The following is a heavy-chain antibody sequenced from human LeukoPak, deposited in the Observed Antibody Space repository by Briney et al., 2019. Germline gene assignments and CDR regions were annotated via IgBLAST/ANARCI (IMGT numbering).Heavy chain of an antibody. CDR3: AREVGAGLLWFGESPYFDY. V-gene: IGHV4-39*02. Sequence: SETLSLTCTVSGGSISSSSYYWGWIRQPPGKGLEWIGTIYYSGTTYYNPSLKSRVAISLDTSKNQFSLNLSSATAADTAVYYCAREVGAGLLWFGESPYFDYWGQGTLVTVSS. D-gene: IGHD3-10*01. CDR2: IYYSGTT. CDR1: GGSISSSSYY. J-gene: IGHJ4*02.